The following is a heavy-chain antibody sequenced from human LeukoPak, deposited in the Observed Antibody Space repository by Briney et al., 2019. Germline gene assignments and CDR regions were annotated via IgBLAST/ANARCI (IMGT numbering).Heavy chain of an antibody. Sequence: PGGSLRLSCAGSGVSFSNYGMDWVRQAPGKGLEWVSSVNSKSTYIWYADSVKGRFTIFRDNAKNSLYLQMNSLRAEDTAVYYCARERDCSSNSCVAYSFDYWSQGTLVTVSA. V-gene: IGHV3-21*01. CDR3: ARERDCSSNSCVAYSFDY. CDR1: GVSFSNYG. D-gene: IGHD2-2*01. CDR2: VNSKSTYI. J-gene: IGHJ4*02.